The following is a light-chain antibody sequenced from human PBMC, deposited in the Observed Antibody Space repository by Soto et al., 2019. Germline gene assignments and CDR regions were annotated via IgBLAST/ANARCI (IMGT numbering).Light chain of an antibody. CDR1: QSISGY. CDR2: ASS. J-gene: IGKJ1*01. V-gene: IGKV1-39*01. CDR3: QQSSIRPPT. Sequence: DIQMTQSPSSLSASIGDSVTITCRASQSISGYLNWYQQKPGGAPKFLIYASSTLQSGVPSRFSGSGYGTDFTLTINNLQPEDFATYYRQQSSIRPPTFGQGTKVEVK.